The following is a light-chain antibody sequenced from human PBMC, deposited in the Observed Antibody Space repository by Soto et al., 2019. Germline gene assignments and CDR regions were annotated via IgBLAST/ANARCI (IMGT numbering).Light chain of an antibody. V-gene: IGKV4-1*01. Sequence: DIVMTQSPDSLALSLGERATIHWKSSQSILYTSNSKNYIAWYQQKSGQPPKLLIYWASTRESGVPDRFSGGGSGTDFTLTISSLKAEDVAVYYCQQYYSVPITFGQGTRLEIK. CDR2: WAS. CDR1: QSILYTSNSKNY. J-gene: IGKJ5*01. CDR3: QQYYSVPIT.